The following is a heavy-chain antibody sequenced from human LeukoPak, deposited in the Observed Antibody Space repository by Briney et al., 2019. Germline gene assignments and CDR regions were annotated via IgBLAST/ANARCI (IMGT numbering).Heavy chain of an antibody. CDR1: GGSISSYY. D-gene: IGHD6-13*01. V-gene: IGHV4-4*07. CDR3: ARGWGSSWYIDY. CDR2: IYTSGGT. Sequence: SETLSLTCTSSGGSISSYYWSWIRQPAGKGLEWIGRIYTSGGTNYNPSLKSRVTMSVDTSKNQFSLNLNSVTAADTAVYYCARGWGSSWYIDYWGQGTLATVSS. J-gene: IGHJ4*02.